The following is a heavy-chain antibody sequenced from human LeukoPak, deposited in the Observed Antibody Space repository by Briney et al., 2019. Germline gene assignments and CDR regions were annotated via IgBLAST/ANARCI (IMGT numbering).Heavy chain of an antibody. V-gene: IGHV4-59*01. CDR3: ARGGVSYYDFWSGYSAPYYFDY. CDR1: GGSISSYY. J-gene: IGHJ4*02. D-gene: IGHD3-3*01. CDR2: IYYSGST. Sequence: SETLSLTCTVSGGSISSYYWSWIRQPPGKGLEWIGYIYYSGSTNYNPSLKSRVTISVDTSKNQFSLKLSSVTAADTAVYYCARGGVSYYDFWSGYSAPYYFDYWGQGTLVTVSS.